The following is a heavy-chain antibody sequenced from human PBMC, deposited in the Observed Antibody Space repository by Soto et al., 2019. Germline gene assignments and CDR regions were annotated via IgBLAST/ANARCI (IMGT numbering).Heavy chain of an antibody. V-gene: IGHV4-4*02. CDR2: IYHSGST. Sequence: SSETLSLTCAVSGGSISSSNWWSWVRQPPGKGLEWIGEIYHSGSTNYNPSLKSRVTISVDKSKNQFSLKLSSVTAADTAVYYCARSFSYSSSSKGPGGMDVWGQGTTVTVSS. J-gene: IGHJ6*02. CDR1: GGSISSSNW. D-gene: IGHD6-6*01. CDR3: ARSFSYSSSSKGPGGMDV.